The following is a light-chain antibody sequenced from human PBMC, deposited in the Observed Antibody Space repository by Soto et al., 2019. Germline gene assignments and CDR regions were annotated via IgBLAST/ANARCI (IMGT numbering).Light chain of an antibody. CDR2: EVS. CDR3: SSYAGSNNYV. CDR1: SSDVGAHNF. V-gene: IGLV2-8*01. J-gene: IGLJ1*01. Sequence: QSVLAQPPSASGSPGQSVTISCTGTSSDVGAHNFVSWHQQHPGKAPQLMVYEVSKRPSGVPDRFSGSKSGNTAFLTVSGLQAEDEADYYCSSYAGSNNYVFVTGTKVTVL.